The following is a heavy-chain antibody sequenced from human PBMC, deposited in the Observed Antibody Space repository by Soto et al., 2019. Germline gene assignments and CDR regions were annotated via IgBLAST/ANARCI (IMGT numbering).Heavy chain of an antibody. CDR3: ARARIYYGSGSYYRRGMDV. CDR1: GGTFSSYA. D-gene: IGHD3-10*01. V-gene: IGHV1-69*13. Sequence: GASVKVSRKASGGTFSSYAISWVRQAPGQGLEWMGGIIPIFGTANYAQKFQGRVTITADESTSTAYMELSSLRSEDTAVYYCARARIYYGSGSYYRRGMDVWGQGTTVTVS. CDR2: IIPIFGTA. J-gene: IGHJ6*02.